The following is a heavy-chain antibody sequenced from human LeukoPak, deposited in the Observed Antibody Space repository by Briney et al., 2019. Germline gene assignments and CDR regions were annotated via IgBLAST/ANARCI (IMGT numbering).Heavy chain of an antibody. V-gene: IGHV4-59*01. D-gene: IGHD6-13*01. J-gene: IGHJ6*03. CDR1: CGPISSYY. Sequence: SETLALTLSVSCGPISSYYGSWIQQPPGKGLELIVDIYYSGSTKYNPSLTSRVTLSVDTSQNHFSLRLTSVTPADTAVYYCARDRVGHQLVGRKYYYYYLDVWGKGTTVTISS. CDR2: IYYSGST. CDR3: ARDRVGHQLVGRKYYYYYLDV.